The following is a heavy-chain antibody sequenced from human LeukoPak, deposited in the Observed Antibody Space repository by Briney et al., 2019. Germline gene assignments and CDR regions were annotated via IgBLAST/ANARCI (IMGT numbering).Heavy chain of an antibody. D-gene: IGHD3-3*01. Sequence: GGSLRLSCAASGFTFSSYAMHWVRQAPGKGLEWVAVISYDGSNKYYADSVKGRFTISRDNSKNTLYLQMNSLRAEDTAVYYCARASQYDFWSGYYRAGYYYGMDVWGQGTTVTVSS. CDR1: GFTFSSYA. J-gene: IGHJ6*02. V-gene: IGHV3-30-3*01. CDR3: ARASQYDFWSGYYRAGYYYGMDV. CDR2: ISYDGSNK.